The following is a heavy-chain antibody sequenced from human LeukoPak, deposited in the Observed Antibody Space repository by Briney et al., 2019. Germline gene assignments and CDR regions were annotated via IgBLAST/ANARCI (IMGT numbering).Heavy chain of an antibody. CDR2: ISSSSSYI. CDR3: ARDPSSSWIYYFDY. Sequence: GGSLRLSCAASGFTFSSYSMNWVRQAPGKGLEWVSLISSSSSYIYYADSVKGRFTISRDNAKNSLYLQMNSLRAEDTAVYYCARDPSSSWIYYFDYWGQGTLVTVSS. J-gene: IGHJ4*02. CDR1: GFTFSSYS. D-gene: IGHD6-13*01. V-gene: IGHV3-21*01.